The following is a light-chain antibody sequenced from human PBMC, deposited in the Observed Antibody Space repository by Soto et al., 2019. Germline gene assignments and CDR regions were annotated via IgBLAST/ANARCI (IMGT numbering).Light chain of an antibody. CDR1: SGDVGRYDY. CDR2: DVI. Sequence: QSALTQPASVSGSPGQSITISCTGTSGDVGRYDYVSWYQHHPGKAPKLMIYDVINRPSGVSNRFSGSKSANTASLTISGLQAEDEADYYCTSYTISSTVVFGGGTKLTVL. CDR3: TSYTISSTVV. J-gene: IGLJ3*02. V-gene: IGLV2-14*03.